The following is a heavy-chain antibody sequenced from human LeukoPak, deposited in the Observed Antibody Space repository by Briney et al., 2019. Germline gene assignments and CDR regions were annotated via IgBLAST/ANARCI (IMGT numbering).Heavy chain of an antibody. CDR3: ARHLYDKTGRPLDS. D-gene: IGHD3-9*01. J-gene: IGHJ4*02. Sequence: SETLSLTCSVSGDSINSGVSYWAWIRQPPGTGLEWIGTIYYSGSAGSTYYNPSLNSLVTISVDTSKNQFSLNLSSVTAADTAIYYCARHLYDKTGRPLDSWGQGTLVTVSS. CDR1: GDSINSGVSY. V-gene: IGHV4-39*01. CDR2: IYYSGSAGST.